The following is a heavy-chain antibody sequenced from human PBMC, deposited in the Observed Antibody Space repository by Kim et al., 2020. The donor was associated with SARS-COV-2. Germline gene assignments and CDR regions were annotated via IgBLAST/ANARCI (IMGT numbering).Heavy chain of an antibody. Sequence: SETLSLTCTVSGGSISSYYWSWIRQPPGKGLEWIGYIYYSGSTNYNPSLKSRVTISVDTSKNQFSLKLSSVTAADTAVYYCARHYGSGTYYYYGMDVWG. V-gene: IGHV4-59*08. CDR1: GGSISSYY. D-gene: IGHD3-10*01. J-gene: IGHJ6*02. CDR3: ARHYGSGTYYYYGMDV. CDR2: IYYSGST.